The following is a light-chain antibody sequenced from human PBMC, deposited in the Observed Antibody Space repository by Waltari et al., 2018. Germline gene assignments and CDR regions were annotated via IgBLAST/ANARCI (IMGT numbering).Light chain of an antibody. CDR1: QTISIY. CDR2: TTS. CDR3: QQSYSTPRT. Sequence: DIPMTQSPSSLSASVGDRVSTTCRASQTISIYLNWYQQKPRKAPKLLIYTTSNLQSGVPSRFSGSASGTDFTLTISSLQPEDFATYYCQQSYSTPRTFGQGTKLEIK. V-gene: IGKV1-39*01. J-gene: IGKJ2*01.